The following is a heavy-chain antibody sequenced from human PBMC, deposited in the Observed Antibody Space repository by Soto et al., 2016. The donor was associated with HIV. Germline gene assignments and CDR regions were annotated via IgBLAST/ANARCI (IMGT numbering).Heavy chain of an antibody. J-gene: IGHJ6*02. CDR2: INHSGST. CDR1: GGSFSGYY. D-gene: IGHD3-10*01. Sequence: QVQLQQWGAGLLKPSETLSLTCAVYGGSFSGYYWSWIRQPPGKGLEWIGEINHSGSTNYNPSLKSRVTISVDTSKNQFSLKLSSVTAADTAVYYCARSPDYYGSGLMVPFYYGMDVWGQGTTVTVSS. CDR3: ARSPDYYGSGLMVPFYYGMDV. V-gene: IGHV4-34*01.